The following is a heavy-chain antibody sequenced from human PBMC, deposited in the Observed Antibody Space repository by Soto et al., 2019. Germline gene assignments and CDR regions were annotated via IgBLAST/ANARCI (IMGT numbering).Heavy chain of an antibody. D-gene: IGHD2-2*01. CDR3: ARGMFSCISTSCYTFDY. V-gene: IGHV3-48*02. CDR2: SSTSSSAI. CDR1: GFTFSNYD. J-gene: IGHJ4*02. Sequence: PGGSLRLSCAASGFTFSNYDMIWVRQAPGKGLEWVLYSSTSSSAIYYADSVKGRFTISRDNAKNSLYLQMNSLRDEDTAVYYCARGMFSCISTSCYTFDYWGQGTLVTVSS.